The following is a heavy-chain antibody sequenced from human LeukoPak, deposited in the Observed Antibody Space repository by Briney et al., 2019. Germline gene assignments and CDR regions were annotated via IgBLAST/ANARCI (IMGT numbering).Heavy chain of an antibody. Sequence: ASVKVSCKASGYTFTSYDINWVRQATGQGLEWMGWMNPNSGNTGYAQKFQGRVTVTRNTSISTAYMDLSRLRPEDTAVYFCAGGPGGTTPICYYMDVWGKGTTVTISS. V-gene: IGHV1-8*03. J-gene: IGHJ6*03. CDR3: AGGPGGTTPICYYMDV. D-gene: IGHD2-15*01. CDR1: GYTFTSYD. CDR2: MNPNSGNT.